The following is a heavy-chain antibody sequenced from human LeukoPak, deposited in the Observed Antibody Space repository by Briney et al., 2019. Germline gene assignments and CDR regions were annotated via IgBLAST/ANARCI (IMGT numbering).Heavy chain of an antibody. J-gene: IGHJ4*02. CDR1: GFTFSSYS. Sequence: GGSLRLSCAASGFTFSSYSMNWVRQAPGKGLEWVSSISSSSSYIYYADSVKGRFTISRDNAKNSLYLQMNSLRAEDTAVYYCARDYLFYGSGPPGYYFDYWGQGTLVTASS. V-gene: IGHV3-21*01. D-gene: IGHD6-19*01. CDR3: ARDYLFYGSGPPGYYFDY. CDR2: ISSSSSYI.